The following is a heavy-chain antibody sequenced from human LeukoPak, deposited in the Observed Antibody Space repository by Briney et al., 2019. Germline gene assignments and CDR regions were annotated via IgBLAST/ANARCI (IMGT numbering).Heavy chain of an antibody. D-gene: IGHD3-16*01. CDR3: ARVMYSSWGYYYGMDV. Sequence: ASVKVSCKASGYTSTSYDINWVRQATGQGLEWMGWMNPNSGNRGYAQKFQGRVTMTRDTSISTAYMELSSLRSEDTAVYYCARVMYSSWGYYYGMDVWGKGTTVTVSS. J-gene: IGHJ6*04. V-gene: IGHV1-8*01. CDR2: MNPNSGNR. CDR1: GYTSTSYD.